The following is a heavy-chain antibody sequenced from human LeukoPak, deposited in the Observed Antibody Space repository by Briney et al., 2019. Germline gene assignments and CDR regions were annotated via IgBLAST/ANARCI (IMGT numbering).Heavy chain of an antibody. V-gene: IGHV4-59*01. D-gene: IGHD6-13*01. J-gene: IGHJ4*02. CDR1: GGSISSYY. Sequence: ETLSLTCTVSGGSISSYYWSWIRQPPGKGLEWVGQIYYSGSTNYNPSLKSRVTIPIDTSKNQFSLKLNSVTAADTAVYYCARQEYSSSWFDYWGQGTLVTVSS. CDR3: ARQEYSSSWFDY. CDR2: IYYSGST.